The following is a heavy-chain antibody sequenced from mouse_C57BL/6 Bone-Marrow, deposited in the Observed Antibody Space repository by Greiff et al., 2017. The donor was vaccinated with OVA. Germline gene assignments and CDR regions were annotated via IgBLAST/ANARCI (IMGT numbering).Heavy chain of an antibody. J-gene: IGHJ4*01. D-gene: IGHD1-1*01. CDR2: ISDGGSYT. CDR1: GFTFSSYA. V-gene: IGHV5-4*01. CDR3: ARITTVVKDAMDY. Sequence: DVHLVESGGGLVKPGGSLKLSCAASGFTFSSYAMSWVRQTPEKRLEWVATISDGGSYTYYPDNVKGRFTISRDNAKNNLYLQMSHLKSEDTAMYYCARITTVVKDAMDYWGQGTSVTVSS.